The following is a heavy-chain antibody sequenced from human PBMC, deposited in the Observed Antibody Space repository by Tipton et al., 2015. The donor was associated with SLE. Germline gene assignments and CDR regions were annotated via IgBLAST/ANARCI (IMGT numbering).Heavy chain of an antibody. CDR3: SRTSLGVNFCTGSPFDP. CDR2: VDNSGST. CDR1: GGSISTYY. D-gene: IGHD3/OR15-3a*01. J-gene: IGHJ5*02. Sequence: TLSLTCSVSGGSISTYYWNWIRQPPGKGLEWIGYVDNSGSTNYNPSLRSRLTISVDTSRNQFSLKLNSLTAADTAVYYCSRTSLGVNFCTGSPFDPWGQGTPVTVSS. V-gene: IGHV4-59*08.